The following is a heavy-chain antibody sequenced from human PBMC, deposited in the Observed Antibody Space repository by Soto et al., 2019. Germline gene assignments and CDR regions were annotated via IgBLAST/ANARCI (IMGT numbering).Heavy chain of an antibody. CDR1: GYSFTSFW. Sequence: GESVNLSCKGSGYSFTSFWIAWVRQLPGKGLEWMGIIYPGDFDTRYSPSFQGQVTISADKSINTAYLQWSSLKASDTAMYYCARRLSPLDPYHFDYWGQGTLVTVSS. CDR2: IYPGDFDT. J-gene: IGHJ4*02. V-gene: IGHV5-51*01. CDR3: ARRLSPLDPYHFDY.